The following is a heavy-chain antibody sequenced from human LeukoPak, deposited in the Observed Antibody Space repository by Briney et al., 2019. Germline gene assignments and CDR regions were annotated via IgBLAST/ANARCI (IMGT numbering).Heavy chain of an antibody. Sequence: GGSLRLSCAASGFTFSSYAMSWVRQAPGKGLELVSAISGSGGSTSYADSVKSRFTISRDNSKNTLYLQMNSLRAEDTAAYYCAKGYCSSTSCYTAPHYWGQGTLVTVSS. V-gene: IGHV3-23*01. D-gene: IGHD2-2*02. CDR3: AKGYCSSTSCYTAPHY. CDR1: GFTFSSYA. CDR2: ISGSGGST. J-gene: IGHJ4*02.